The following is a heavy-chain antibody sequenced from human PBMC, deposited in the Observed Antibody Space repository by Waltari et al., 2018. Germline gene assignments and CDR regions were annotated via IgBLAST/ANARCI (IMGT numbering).Heavy chain of an antibody. CDR1: GGPFSSYA. D-gene: IGHD5-18*01. V-gene: IGHV1-69*01. CDR3: ARAGAGYSYGSGYYGMDV. CDR2: IIPIFGTA. Sequence: QVQLVQSGAEVKKPGSSVKVSCQASGGPFSSYAISWVRPAPGPGLEWMGGIIPIFGTANYAQKFQGRVTITADESTSTAYMELSSLRSEDTAVYYCARAGAGYSYGSGYYGMDVWGQGTTVTVSS. J-gene: IGHJ6*02.